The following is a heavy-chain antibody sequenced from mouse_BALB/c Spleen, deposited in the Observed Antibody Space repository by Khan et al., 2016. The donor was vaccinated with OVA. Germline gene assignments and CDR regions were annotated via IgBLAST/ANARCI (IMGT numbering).Heavy chain of an antibody. Sequence: QVRLQQSGAELVRPGVSVKISCKGSGYTFTDFTMHWVKQSHAISLEWIGVISTYYGDATYNQKFKDKATMTVDKSSSTAYMELARLTSEDSAIFYCTRGGGGNRFAYWGQGTLVTVSA. CDR1: GYTFTDFT. CDR2: ISTYYGDA. J-gene: IGHJ3*01. CDR3: TRGGGGNRFAY. V-gene: IGHV1S137*01.